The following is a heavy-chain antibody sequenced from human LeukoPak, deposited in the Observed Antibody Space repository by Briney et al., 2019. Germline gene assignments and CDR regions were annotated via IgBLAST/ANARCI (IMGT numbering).Heavy chain of an antibody. V-gene: IGHV5-51*01. D-gene: IGHD3-3*01. Sequence: GESLKISCKGSGYSFTSYWIGWVRQMPGKGLEWMGIIYAGDSDTRYSPSFQGQVTISADKSISTAYLQWSSLKASDTAMYYCARLSNYDFWSGYYNFDYWGQGTLVTVSS. J-gene: IGHJ4*02. CDR3: ARLSNYDFWSGYYNFDY. CDR1: GYSFTSYW. CDR2: IYAGDSDT.